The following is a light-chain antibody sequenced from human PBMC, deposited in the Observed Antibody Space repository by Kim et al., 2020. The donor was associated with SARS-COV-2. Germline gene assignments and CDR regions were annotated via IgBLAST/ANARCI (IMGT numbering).Light chain of an antibody. CDR1: QSVLYSSNNKNY. J-gene: IGKJ2*01. CDR3: QKSSSTPQT. Sequence: DIVMTQSPDSLAVSLGESATINCKSSQSVLYSSNNKNYLAWYQQKPGQPPKLLIYWASTRESGVPDRFSGSGSGTDFTLTISSLQAEDVAVYYCQKSSSTPQTFGQGTKLEI. V-gene: IGKV4-1*01. CDR2: WAS.